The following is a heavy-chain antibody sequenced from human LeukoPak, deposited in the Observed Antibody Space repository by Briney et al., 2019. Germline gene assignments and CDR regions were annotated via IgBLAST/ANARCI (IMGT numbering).Heavy chain of an antibody. CDR2: IIPIFGTA. J-gene: IGHJ6*03. Sequence: GASVKVSCKASGGTFSSYAISWVRQAPGQGLEWMGRIIPIFGTANYAQKFQGRVTITTDESTSTAYTELSSLRSEDTAVYYCAREPDSGYDPYYYYYYMDVWGKGTTVTVSS. CDR1: GGTFSSYA. CDR3: AREPDSGYDPYYYYYYMDV. D-gene: IGHD5-12*01. V-gene: IGHV1-69*05.